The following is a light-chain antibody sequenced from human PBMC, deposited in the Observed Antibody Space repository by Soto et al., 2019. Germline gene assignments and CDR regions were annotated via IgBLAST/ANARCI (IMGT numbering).Light chain of an antibody. CDR1: QSINSY. CDR2: DAS. V-gene: IGKV3-11*01. CDR3: QQSSRPYT. J-gene: IGKJ2*01. Sequence: EIVLTQSPATLSLSPGERATLSCRASQSINSYLAWYQQKPGQAPRLLIYDASTRAAGIPARFSGSGSGTDITSTISILESEDFVDYCCQQSSRPYTFGQGTKLELK.